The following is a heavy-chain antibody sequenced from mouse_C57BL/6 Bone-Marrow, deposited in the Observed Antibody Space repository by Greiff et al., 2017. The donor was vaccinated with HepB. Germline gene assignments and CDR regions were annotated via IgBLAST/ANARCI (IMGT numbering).Heavy chain of an antibody. CDR2: IDPENGDT. J-gene: IGHJ3*01. D-gene: IGHD1-1*01. CDR1: GFNIKDDY. Sequence: VQLQQSGAELVRPGASVKLSCTASGFNIKDDYMHWVKQRPEQGLEWIGWIDPENGDTEYASKFQGKATITADTSSNTAYLQLSSLTSEDTAVYYCTPSPFYYGSSYKAWFAYWGQGTLVTVSA. V-gene: IGHV14-4*01. CDR3: TPSPFYYGSSYKAWFAY.